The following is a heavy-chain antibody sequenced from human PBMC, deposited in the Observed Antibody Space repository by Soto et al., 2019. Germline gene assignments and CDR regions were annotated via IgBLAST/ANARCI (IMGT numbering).Heavy chain of an antibody. CDR1: GGSFSGYY. Sequence: SETLSLTCAVYGGSFSGYYWSWIRQPPGKGLEWIGEINHSGSTNYNPSLKSRVTISVDTSKNQFSLKLSSVTAEDTAVYYCAKHRGSGNPLYFNMDVWGLGTTVPVS. J-gene: IGHJ6*02. CDR2: INHSGST. D-gene: IGHD3-10*01. CDR3: AKHRGSGNPLYFNMDV. V-gene: IGHV4-34*01.